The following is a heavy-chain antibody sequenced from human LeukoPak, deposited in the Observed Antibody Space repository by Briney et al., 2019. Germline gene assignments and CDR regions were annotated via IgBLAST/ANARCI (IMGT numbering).Heavy chain of an antibody. CDR3: ARGDYGSGQYAFDI. V-gene: IGHV3-21*01. D-gene: IGHD3-10*01. Sequence: GGSLRLSCAASGFTFSSYSMNWVRQAPGKGLEWVSSISSSSYIYYADSVKGRFTISRDNAKNSLYLQMNSLRAEDTAVYYCARGDYGSGQYAFDIWGQGTMVTVSS. CDR2: ISSSSYI. J-gene: IGHJ3*02. CDR1: GFTFSSYS.